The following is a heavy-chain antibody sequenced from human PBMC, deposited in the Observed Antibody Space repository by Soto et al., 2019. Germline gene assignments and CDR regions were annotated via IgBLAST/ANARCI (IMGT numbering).Heavy chain of an antibody. J-gene: IGHJ6*02. CDR2: ISYDGSNK. D-gene: IGHD6-19*01. CDR3: AKDLVAGINNYGMDV. CDR1: GFTFSSYG. Sequence: GGSLRLSCAASGFTFSSYGMHWVRQAPGKGLEWVAVISYDGSNKYYADSVKGRFTISRDNSKNTLYLQMNSLRAEDTAVYYWAKDLVAGINNYGMDVWGQGATVTVSS. V-gene: IGHV3-30*18.